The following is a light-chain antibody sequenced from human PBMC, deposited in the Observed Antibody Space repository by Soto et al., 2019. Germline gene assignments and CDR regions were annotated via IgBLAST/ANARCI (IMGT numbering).Light chain of an antibody. V-gene: IGKV1-27*01. CDR3: QEYNRAPDT. CDR1: QGISNY. J-gene: IGKJ4*01. Sequence: IQMTKSPSSVSASVGERVTITCLVSQGISNYLAWYQQRPGKVPELLIYAASTLQSRVQSRFSGSGSGTDLRLNISTLQPEDVATYYSQEYNRAPDTCGGGTKVDIK. CDR2: AAS.